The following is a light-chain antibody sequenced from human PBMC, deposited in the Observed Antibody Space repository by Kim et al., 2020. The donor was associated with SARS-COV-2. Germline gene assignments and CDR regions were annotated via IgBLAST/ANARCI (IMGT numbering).Light chain of an antibody. CDR1: QSVRSN. Sequence: SPVPLSVSPGGRATLSCRASQSVRSNLVWYQQKPGQPPRLLIYGASTRATGIPARFSGSGSGTEFTLTISSLQSDDVAVYYCQQYNDWLTFGGGTKVDIK. CDR2: GAS. V-gene: IGKV3-15*01. J-gene: IGKJ4*01. CDR3: QQYNDWLT.